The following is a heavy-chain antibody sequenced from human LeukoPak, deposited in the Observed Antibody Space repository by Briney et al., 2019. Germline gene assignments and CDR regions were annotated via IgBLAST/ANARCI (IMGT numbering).Heavy chain of an antibody. CDR1: GGSISSYY. CDR3: ARDGTSSSWYVYFQH. D-gene: IGHD6-13*01. Sequence: PSETLSLTCTVSGGSISSYYWSWIRQPAGKGLEWIGRIYTSGSTNYNPSLKSRVAMSVDTSKNQFSLKLSSVTAADTAVYYCARDGTSSSWYVYFQHWGQGTLVTVSS. V-gene: IGHV4-4*07. CDR2: IYTSGST. J-gene: IGHJ1*01.